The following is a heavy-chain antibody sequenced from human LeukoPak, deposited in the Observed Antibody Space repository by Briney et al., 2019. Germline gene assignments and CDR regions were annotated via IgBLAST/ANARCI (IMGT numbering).Heavy chain of an antibody. Sequence: SETLSLTCTVSGGSISSGGSYWSWIRQHPGKGLEWIGYIYYSGSTYYNPSLKSRVTISVDTSKNQFSLKLSSVTAADTAVYYCAREKVGDAFDIWGQGTMVTVSS. CDR2: IYYSGST. V-gene: IGHV4-31*03. CDR3: AREKVGDAFDI. CDR1: GGSISSGGSY. J-gene: IGHJ3*02.